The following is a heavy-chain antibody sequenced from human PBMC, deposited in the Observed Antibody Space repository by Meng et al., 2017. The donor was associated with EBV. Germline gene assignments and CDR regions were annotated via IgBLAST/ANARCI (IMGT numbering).Heavy chain of an antibody. Sequence: QVPLQQAGAEVKKPGSSVTVACRTSGGTFRSDAVSWVRQAPAQGLEWMGGLSTMPGAPHYEQKFQDRVTIIADESTSTHSMELNNLRFEDTAMYYCASESGRGFTPDYWGQGTLVTVSS. J-gene: IGHJ4*02. CDR1: GGTFRSDA. V-gene: IGHV1-69*01. CDR3: ASESGRGFTPDY. D-gene: IGHD3-10*01. CDR2: LSTMPGAP.